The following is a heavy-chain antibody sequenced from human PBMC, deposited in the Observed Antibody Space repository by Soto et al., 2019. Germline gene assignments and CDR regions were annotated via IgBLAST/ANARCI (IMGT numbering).Heavy chain of an antibody. D-gene: IGHD2-2*01. CDR3: ARSHCSSTSCYPFDY. CDR1: GFTFSSYA. Sequence: GGSLRLSCAASGFTFSSYAMHWVRQAPGKGLEWVAVISYDGSNKYYADSVKGRFTISRDNSKDTLYLQMNSLRAEDTAVYYCARSHCSSTSCYPFDYWGQGTLVTVSS. J-gene: IGHJ4*02. V-gene: IGHV3-30-3*01. CDR2: ISYDGSNK.